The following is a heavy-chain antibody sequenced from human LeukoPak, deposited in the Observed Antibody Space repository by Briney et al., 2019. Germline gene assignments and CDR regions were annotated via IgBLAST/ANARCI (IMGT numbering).Heavy chain of an antibody. V-gene: IGHV4-61*02. CDR2: IYTSGST. Sequence: SETLSLTCTAAGGSISSGGYYWSWIRQPAGKGLEWIVRIYTSGSTDYNPSLKSRVTISLETSKNQFSLNLSSVTAADTAVYFGARDQQLAYCGGDCYPANWGQGTLVTVSS. D-gene: IGHD2-21*02. CDR1: GGSISSGGYY. CDR3: ARDQQLAYCGGDCYPAN. J-gene: IGHJ4*02.